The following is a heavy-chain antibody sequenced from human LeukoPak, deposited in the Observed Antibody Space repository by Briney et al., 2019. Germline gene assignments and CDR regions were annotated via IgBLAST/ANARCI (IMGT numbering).Heavy chain of an antibody. CDR3: AKDHLYGYYYGSGIDY. CDR1: GFTFSSYA. V-gene: IGHV3-23*01. D-gene: IGHD3-10*01. CDR2: ISGSGGST. J-gene: IGHJ4*02. Sequence: GGSLRLSCAASGFTFSSYAMSWVRQAPGNGLEWVSAISGSGGSTYYADSVKGRFTISRDNSKNTLYLQMNRLRAEDTAVYYCAKDHLYGYYYGSGIDYWGQGTLVTVSS.